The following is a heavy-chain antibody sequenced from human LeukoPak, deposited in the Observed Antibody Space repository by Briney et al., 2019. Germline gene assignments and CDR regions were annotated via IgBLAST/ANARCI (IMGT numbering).Heavy chain of an antibody. D-gene: IGHD5-12*01. Sequence: SETLSLTCAVYGGSFSGYYWSWIRQPPGKGLEWIGEINHSGTTNYNPSLRSRVTISVDTSKNQFFLNLSSVSAADTAVYYCARIPLGYSGAYYFDYWGQGTLVTVSP. J-gene: IGHJ4*02. V-gene: IGHV4-34*01. CDR2: INHSGTT. CDR3: ARIPLGYSGAYYFDY. CDR1: GGSFSGYY.